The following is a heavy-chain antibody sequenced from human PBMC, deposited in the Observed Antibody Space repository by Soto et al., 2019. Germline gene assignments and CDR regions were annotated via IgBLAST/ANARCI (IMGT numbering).Heavy chain of an antibody. CDR3: ARGTSNRSWKFDY. V-gene: IGHV4-59*01. Sequence: SETLSLTCTVSGGSISSYFWSWIRQPPGKGLEWIGYIHDSEPTNYNPSLKSRVTMSLDTSKNQLSLRLTSVTAADTAVYYCARGTSNRSWKFDYWGQGILVTVSS. CDR2: IHDSEPT. J-gene: IGHJ4*02. CDR1: GGSISSYF. D-gene: IGHD4-4*01.